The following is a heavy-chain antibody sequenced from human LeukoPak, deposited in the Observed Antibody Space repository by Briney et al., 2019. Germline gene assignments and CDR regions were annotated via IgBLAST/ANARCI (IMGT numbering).Heavy chain of an antibody. CDR1: GRSFSGHY. V-gene: IGHV4-34*01. CDR3: ASLYSGSYYALDY. J-gene: IGHJ4*02. D-gene: IGHD1-26*01. CDR2: INHSGST. Sequence: SETLSLTCAVYGRSFSGHYWSWIRQPPGKGLEWIGEINHSGSTNYNPSLKSRVTISVDTSKNQFSLKLSSVTAADTAVYYCASLYSGSYYALDYWGQGTLVTVSS.